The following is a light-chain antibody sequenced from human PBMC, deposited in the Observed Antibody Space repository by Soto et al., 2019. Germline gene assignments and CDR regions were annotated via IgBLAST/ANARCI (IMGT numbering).Light chain of an antibody. CDR3: SSYTDRNNLV. V-gene: IGLV2-8*01. CDR2: DVS. J-gene: IGLJ1*01. Sequence: QSALTQSPSASGSPGQSVTISCTGTSSDIGGYNSVSWYQQHPGKAPKVMIYDVSKRPSGVPDRFSGSKSVNTASLTVSALQAEDESDYYCSSYTDRNNLVFGTGTKLTVL. CDR1: SSDIGGYNS.